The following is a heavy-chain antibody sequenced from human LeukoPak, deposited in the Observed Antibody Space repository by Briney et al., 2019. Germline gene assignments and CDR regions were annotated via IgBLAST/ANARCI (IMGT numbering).Heavy chain of an antibody. J-gene: IGHJ4*02. CDR3: AKYEDQYDILTGLGQ. D-gene: IGHD3-9*01. V-gene: IGHV3-23*01. CDR1: GFTFSSYA. CDR2: ISGSGGST. Sequence: GGSLRLSCAASGFTFSSYAMSWVRQAPGKGLEWVSAISGSGGSTYYADSVKGRFTISRDNSKNTLYLQMNSLRAEDTAVYYCAKYEDQYDILTGLGQWGQGTLVTVSS.